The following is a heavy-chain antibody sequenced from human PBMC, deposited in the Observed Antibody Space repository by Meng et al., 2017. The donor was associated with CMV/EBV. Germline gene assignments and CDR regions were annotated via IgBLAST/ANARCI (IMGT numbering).Heavy chain of an antibody. Sequence: GESLMLSFAASGFTFSSYGLHWVRQAPGKGLEWVTFIRYDGSNKNYADSLKGRFTISRDNSKNPLYLQMNCLRAEDTAVYYCAKEGWDVVVPAAILYYYYGMDVWGQGTTVTVSS. CDR2: IRYDGSNK. CDR3: AKEGWDVVVPAAILYYYYGMDV. J-gene: IGHJ6*02. V-gene: IGHV3-30*02. D-gene: IGHD2-2*01. CDR1: GFTFSSYG.